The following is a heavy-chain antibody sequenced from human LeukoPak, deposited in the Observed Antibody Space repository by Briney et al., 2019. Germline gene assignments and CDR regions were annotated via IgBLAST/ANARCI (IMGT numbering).Heavy chain of an antibody. CDR3: ARGLPTAAAGSNWFDP. Sequence: PSETLSLTCAVYGGSFSGYYWSWIRQPPGKGLEWIGEINHSGSTNYNPSLKSRVTISVDTSKNQFSLKLSSVTAADTAVYYCARGLPTAAAGSNWFDPWGQGTLVTVSS. CDR2: INHSGST. J-gene: IGHJ5*02. V-gene: IGHV4-34*01. D-gene: IGHD6-13*01. CDR1: GGSFSGYY.